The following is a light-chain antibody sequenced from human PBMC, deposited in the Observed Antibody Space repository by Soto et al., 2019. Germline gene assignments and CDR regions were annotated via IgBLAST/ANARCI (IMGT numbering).Light chain of an antibody. CDR1: SSNIGRNT. Sequence: QSVLTQPPSASGTPGQRVTISCSGSSSNIGRNTVTWYQQVPGTAPKLLISNNNQRPSGVPDRFSASKSGTSASLAISGLRSEDETDYHCATWDDGLNAWVFGGGTQLT. V-gene: IGLV1-44*01. CDR2: NNN. CDR3: ATWDDGLNAWV. J-gene: IGLJ3*02.